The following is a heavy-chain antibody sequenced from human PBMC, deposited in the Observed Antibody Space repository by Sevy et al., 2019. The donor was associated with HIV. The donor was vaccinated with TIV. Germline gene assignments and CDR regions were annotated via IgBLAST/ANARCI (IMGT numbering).Heavy chain of an antibody. J-gene: IGHJ3*02. CDR3: AKDRKVLLVVYAIPFDALDI. CDR2: IRYDGSNE. Sequence: GGSLRLSCAASGFTFSNYGIHWVRQAPGKGLEWVAFIRYDGSNEYYVDSVKGRFTISRDNSKSTLYLQMNSLSAEDTAVYYCAKDRKVLLVVYAIPFDALDIWGQGTMVTASS. D-gene: IGHD2-8*02. V-gene: IGHV3-30*02. CDR1: GFTFSNYG.